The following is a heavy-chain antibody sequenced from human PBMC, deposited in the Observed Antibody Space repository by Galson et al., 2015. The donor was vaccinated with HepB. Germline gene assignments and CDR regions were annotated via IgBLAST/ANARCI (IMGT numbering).Heavy chain of an antibody. Sequence: SLRLSCAASGFTVGSNYMSWVRQAPGKGLEWVSVIYSGGSTYYADSVKGRFTISRDNSKNTLYLQMNSLRAEDTAVYYCARDYSSGWYPNFDYWGQGTLVTVSS. D-gene: IGHD6-19*01. J-gene: IGHJ4*02. CDR3: ARDYSSGWYPNFDY. V-gene: IGHV3-66*01. CDR1: GFTVGSNY. CDR2: IYSGGST.